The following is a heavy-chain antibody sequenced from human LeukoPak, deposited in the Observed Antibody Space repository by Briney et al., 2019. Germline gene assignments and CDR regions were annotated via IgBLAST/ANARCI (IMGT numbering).Heavy chain of an antibody. CDR3: ARELGYCSGGSCYSEGYFDY. J-gene: IGHJ4*02. CDR2: IYYSGST. D-gene: IGHD2-15*01. V-gene: IGHV4-59*01. Sequence: SETLSLTCTVSGGSISSYYWSWIRQPPGKGLEWIGYIYYSGSTNYNPSLKSRVTISVDTSKNRFSLKLSSVTAADTAVYYCARELGYCSGGSCYSEGYFDYWGQGTLVTVSS. CDR1: GGSISSYY.